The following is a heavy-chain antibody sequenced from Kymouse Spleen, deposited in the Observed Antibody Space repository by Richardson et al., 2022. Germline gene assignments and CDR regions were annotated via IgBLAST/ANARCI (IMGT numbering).Heavy chain of an antibody. CDR1: GFTFSSYG. CDR3: AKDITMVRGVDY. J-gene: IGHJ4*02. V-gene: IGHV3-30*18. CDR2: ISYDGSNK. Sequence: QVQLVESGGGVVQPGRSLRLSCAASGFTFSSYGMHWVRQAPGKGLEWVAVISYDGSNKYYADSVKGRFTISRDNSKNTLYLQMNSLRAEDTAVYYCAKDITMVRGVDYWGQGTLVTVSS. D-gene: IGHD3-10*01.